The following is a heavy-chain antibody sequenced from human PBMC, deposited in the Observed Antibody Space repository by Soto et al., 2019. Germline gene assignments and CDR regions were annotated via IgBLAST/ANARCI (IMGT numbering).Heavy chain of an antibody. Sequence: VGYLRLSCAASGFTFSSYAMSWVRQAPGKGLEWVSAISGSGGSTYYADSVKGRFTISRDNSKNTLYLQMNSLRAEDTAVYYCAKDPQVGATPFDYWGQGTLVTVSS. V-gene: IGHV3-23*01. CDR1: GFTFSSYA. D-gene: IGHD1-26*01. CDR3: AKDPQVGATPFDY. J-gene: IGHJ4*02. CDR2: ISGSGGST.